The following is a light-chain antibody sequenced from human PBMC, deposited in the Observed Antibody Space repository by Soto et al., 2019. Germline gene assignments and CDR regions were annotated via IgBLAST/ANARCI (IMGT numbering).Light chain of an antibody. CDR3: SSYTTSYTRQLV. Sequence: QSALTQPASVSGSPGQSITISCTGTSSDVGGYNYVSWYQHHPGKAPKLMIYDVSNRPSGVSNRFSGSKSGNTASLTISGLQPEDEADYYCSSYTTSYTRQLVFRTGSKVPVL. CDR1: SSDVGGYNY. J-gene: IGLJ1*01. V-gene: IGLV2-14*03. CDR2: DVS.